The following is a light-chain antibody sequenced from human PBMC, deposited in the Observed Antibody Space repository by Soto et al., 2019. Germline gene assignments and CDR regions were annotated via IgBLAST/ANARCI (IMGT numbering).Light chain of an antibody. Sequence: DIQMTQSPSFVSASVGDRVTITCRASQAISIWLAWYQQKPGKAPRLLMYAASNLQSGVPSRFSGSGSGTDFTLTISSLQPEDFATYYCQQSYSTPPTFGGGTKVEIK. CDR3: QQSYSTPPT. V-gene: IGKV1-12*01. J-gene: IGKJ4*01. CDR2: AAS. CDR1: QAISIW.